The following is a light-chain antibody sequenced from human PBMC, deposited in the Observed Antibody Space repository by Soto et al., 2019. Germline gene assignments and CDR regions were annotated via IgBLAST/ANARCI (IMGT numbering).Light chain of an antibody. J-gene: IGLJ1*01. Sequence: QSVLTQPASVSGSPGQSITISCSGTSSDVGSYDYVSWYQQHPGKAPKLMIYDVSNRPSGISYRFSASKSGNLASLTISGLQAEDEADYYCCSYTTSRSYVFGTGTQLTVL. CDR2: DVS. CDR1: SSDVGSYDY. V-gene: IGLV2-14*01. CDR3: CSYTTSRSYV.